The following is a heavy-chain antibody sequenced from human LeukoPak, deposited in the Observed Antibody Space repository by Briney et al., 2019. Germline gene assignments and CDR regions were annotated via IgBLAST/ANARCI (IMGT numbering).Heavy chain of an antibody. CDR1: GGSITSYY. D-gene: IGHD3-16*01. Sequence: SETLSLTCTVSGGSITSYYWSWIRQPPGKGLEWIGYISYSGSTNYNPSIESRVTISVDTSKNQFSLKLSSVTAADTAVYYCARGGTSSGRYNWFDPWGQGALVSVSS. V-gene: IGHV4-59*01. CDR2: ISYSGST. CDR3: ARGGTSSGRYNWFDP. J-gene: IGHJ5*02.